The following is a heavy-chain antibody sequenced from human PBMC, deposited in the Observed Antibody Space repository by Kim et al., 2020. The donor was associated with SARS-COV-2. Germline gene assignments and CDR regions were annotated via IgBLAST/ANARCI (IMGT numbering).Heavy chain of an antibody. Sequence: GGSLRLSCEASGFASSSYWMHRVRQPPGKGLVWVSRINNDGTSTTNADSVKGRFTISRDNAKNTLYLQMNSLRADDTAVYYCARGNSHAFDMWGQGTMVT. J-gene: IGHJ3*02. CDR1: GFASSSYW. V-gene: IGHV3-74*01. D-gene: IGHD4-4*01. CDR2: INNDGTST. CDR3: ARGNSHAFDM.